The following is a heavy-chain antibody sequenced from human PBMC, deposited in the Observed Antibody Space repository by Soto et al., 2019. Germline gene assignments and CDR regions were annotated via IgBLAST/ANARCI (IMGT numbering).Heavy chain of an antibody. J-gene: IGHJ5*02. V-gene: IGHV4-4*07. CDR1: GGTISKSF. CDR2: IYVTGST. CDR3: VRDGSKTLREWCGP. Sequence: QVQLQESGPGLVKPSETLSLTCSVSGGTISKSFWSWVRKPVGRGLEWMGRIYVTGSTDYNPSLRGRITRPVDIVKKTFALRLTSVTAADTGVYYCVRDGSKTLREWCGPWGQG.